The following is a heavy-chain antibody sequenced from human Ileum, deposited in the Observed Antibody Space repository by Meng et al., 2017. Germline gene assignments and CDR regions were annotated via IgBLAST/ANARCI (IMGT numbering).Heavy chain of an antibody. Sequence: GESLKISCIVSGFPFSNEEMSWVRQVPGKGLEWVSHISGSGRTKDYADSVRGRSTISGDNAKNSLYLQMNSLRGEDTAVYYCARGYSGFAKWGQGTLVTVSS. CDR3: ARGYSGFAK. J-gene: IGHJ4*02. D-gene: IGHD6-19*01. CDR1: GFPFSNEE. V-gene: IGHV3-48*03. CDR2: ISGSGRTK.